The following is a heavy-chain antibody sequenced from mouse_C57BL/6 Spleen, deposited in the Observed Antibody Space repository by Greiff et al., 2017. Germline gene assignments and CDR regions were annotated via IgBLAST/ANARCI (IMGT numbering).Heavy chain of an antibody. Sequence: QVQLQQPGAELVKPGASVKLSCKASGYTFTSYWMHWVKQRPGQGLEWIGMIHPNSGSTNYNEKFKSKATLTVDKSSSTAYMQLSSLTSEDSAVYYRARSHYGSSFDYWGQGTTLTVSS. D-gene: IGHD1-1*01. V-gene: IGHV1-64*01. CDR1: GYTFTSYW. CDR3: ARSHYGSSFDY. J-gene: IGHJ2*01. CDR2: IHPNSGST.